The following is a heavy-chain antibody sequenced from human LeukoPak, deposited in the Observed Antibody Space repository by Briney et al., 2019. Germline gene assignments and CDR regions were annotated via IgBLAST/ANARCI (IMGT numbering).Heavy chain of an antibody. CDR1: GFTFNNYA. D-gene: IGHD2-15*01. CDR3: VKGCSYTGCYTSDY. V-gene: IGHV3-23*01. J-gene: IGHJ4*02. CDR2: ISGSGDST. Sequence: GGSLRLSCAASGFTFNNYAMTWVRQAPGKGLEWVSTISGSGDSTHYADSVKGRFTIFRDNSKNTLYMQMNSLRVEDTAVYYCVKGCSYTGCYTSDYWGQGTLVTVSS.